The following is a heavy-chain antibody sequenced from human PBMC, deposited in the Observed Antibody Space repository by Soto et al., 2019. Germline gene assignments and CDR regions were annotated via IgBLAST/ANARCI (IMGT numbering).Heavy chain of an antibody. CDR1: GVSISSLNW. J-gene: IGHJ4*02. V-gene: IGHV4-4*02. CDR3: TTTLYFEDATEDSVHS. Sequence: PSETLSLTCAASGVSISSLNWWSWVRQPPGEGLEWIGEIQHGGSTNYNPSLESRVSISVDRSNNQFSLNLTSVTAADTAVYYCTTTLYFEDATEDSVHSWGPGLLVTVSS. CDR2: IQHGGST. D-gene: IGHD2-21*01.